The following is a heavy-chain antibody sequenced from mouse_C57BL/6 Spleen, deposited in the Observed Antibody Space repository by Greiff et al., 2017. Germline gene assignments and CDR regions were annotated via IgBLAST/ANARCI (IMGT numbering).Heavy chain of an antibody. CDR2: ISSGGSYT. CDR3: ARQGDYAFAY. V-gene: IGHV5-6*02. Sequence: EVMLVESGGDLVKPGGSLKLSCAASGFTFSSYGMSWVRQTPDKRLEWVATISSGGSYTYYPDSVKGRFTISRDNAKNTLYLQMSSRKSEDTAMYYCARQGDYAFAYWGQGTLVTVSA. J-gene: IGHJ3*01. CDR1: GFTFSSYG. D-gene: IGHD2-4*01.